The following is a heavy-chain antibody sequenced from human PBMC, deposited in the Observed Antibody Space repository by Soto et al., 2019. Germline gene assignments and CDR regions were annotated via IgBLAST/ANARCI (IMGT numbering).Heavy chain of an antibody. CDR2: ISYDGSNK. D-gene: IGHD1-1*01. V-gene: IGHV3-30*18. Sequence: QVQLVESGGGVVQPGRSLRLSCAASGFTFSSYGMHWVRQAPGKGLGWVAVISYDGSNKYYADSVKGRFTISRDNSKNTLYLQMNSLRAEDTAVYYCAKDLKLPDWYFDLWGRGTLVTVSS. CDR1: GFTFSSYG. CDR3: AKDLKLPDWYFDL. J-gene: IGHJ2*01.